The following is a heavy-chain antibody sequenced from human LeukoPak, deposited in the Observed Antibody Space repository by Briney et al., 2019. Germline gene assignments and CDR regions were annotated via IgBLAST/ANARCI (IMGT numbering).Heavy chain of an antibody. D-gene: IGHD1-26*01. CDR2: INPNSGGT. V-gene: IGHV1-2*02. CDR3: ARDNSVGETAWWFDP. CDR1: GYTLTGYY. J-gene: IGHJ5*02. Sequence: ASVKVSCKASGYTLTGYYMHWVRQAPGQGLEWMGWINPNSGGTNYAQKFQGRVTMTRDTSISTAYMELSRLRSDDTAMYYCARDNSVGETAWWFDPWGQGTLVTVSS.